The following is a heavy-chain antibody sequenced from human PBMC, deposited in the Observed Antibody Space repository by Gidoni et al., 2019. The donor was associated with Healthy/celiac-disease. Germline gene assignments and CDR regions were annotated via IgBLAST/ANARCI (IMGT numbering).Heavy chain of an antibody. CDR1: GFTFSRYG. CDR3: AKSHTIFGVGGGMDV. J-gene: IGHJ6*02. D-gene: IGHD3-3*01. Sequence: QVQLVESGGGVVQPGWSLRLSCAASGFTFSRYGIYWVRQAPGKELAWGAVISYDVSNKYYADSVKGRFTISRDNSKNTLYLQMNSLSAEDTAVYYCAKSHTIFGVGGGMDVWGQGTTVTVSS. CDR2: ISYDVSNK. V-gene: IGHV3-30*18.